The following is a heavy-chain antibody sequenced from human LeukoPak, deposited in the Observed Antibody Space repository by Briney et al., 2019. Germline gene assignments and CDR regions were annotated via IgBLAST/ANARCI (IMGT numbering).Heavy chain of an antibody. Sequence: GSSVKVSCKASGGTFSSYAISWVRQAPGQGLEWMGRIIPIFGTANYAQKFQGRVTITTDESTSTAYMELSSLRSEDTAVYYCARDHQSLGYCSGGSCSGRYYYYYMDVWGKGTTVTVSS. V-gene: IGHV1-69*05. D-gene: IGHD2-15*01. J-gene: IGHJ6*03. CDR1: GGTFSSYA. CDR2: IIPIFGTA. CDR3: ARDHQSLGYCSGGSCSGRYYYYYMDV.